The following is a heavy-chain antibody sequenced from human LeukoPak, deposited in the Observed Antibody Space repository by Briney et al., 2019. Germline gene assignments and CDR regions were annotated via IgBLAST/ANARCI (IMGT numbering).Heavy chain of an antibody. V-gene: IGHV3-30*04. J-gene: IGHJ4*02. Sequence: PGGSLRLSCAASGFTFSTSPIHWVRQAPGKGLEWVAVIVFDGTNEYYADSVKGRFTISRDNSKNTLYLQMNNLRAEDTAVYYCAKDAPGYFDYWGQGTLVTVSS. CDR2: IVFDGTNE. CDR1: GFTFSTSP. CDR3: AKDAPGYFDY.